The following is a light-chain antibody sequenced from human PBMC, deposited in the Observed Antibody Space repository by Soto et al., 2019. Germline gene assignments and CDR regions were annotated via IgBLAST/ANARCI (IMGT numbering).Light chain of an antibody. CDR3: QSYDSSLNSDV. CDR2: SNA. Sequence: QSVLTQPPSVSEAPGQRVTISCTGTGSDIGAGYDVHWYQQLPGAAPKLLIYSNAIRPSGVPDRFSGSKSGTSASLAITGLRAEDEADYYCQSYDSSLNSDVFGTGTKVTVL. J-gene: IGLJ1*01. V-gene: IGLV1-40*01. CDR1: GSDIGAGYD.